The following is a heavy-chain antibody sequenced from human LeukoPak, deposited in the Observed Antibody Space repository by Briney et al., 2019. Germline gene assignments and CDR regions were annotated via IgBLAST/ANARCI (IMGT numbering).Heavy chain of an antibody. V-gene: IGHV3-30*18. D-gene: IGHD3-16*01. J-gene: IGHJ4*02. CDR3: AKGGLYNYIWGSPDY. CDR2: ISSDGNE. CDR1: GFTFSDFA. Sequence: GGSLRLSCAASGFTFSDFAMHWVRQAPGKGLDWLTLISSDGNEYYSDSVRGRFTISRDISKSTLYLQMNSLRPEDTAVYYCAKGGLYNYIWGSPDYWGQGTLVTVSS.